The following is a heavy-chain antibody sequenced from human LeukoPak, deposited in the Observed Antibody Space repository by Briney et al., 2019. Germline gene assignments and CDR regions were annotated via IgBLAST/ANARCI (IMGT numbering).Heavy chain of an antibody. Sequence: GGPLRLSCAASGFTFSSYSMNWDRQSPGKGLECVSSISSSSSYIYYADSVKGRFTISRDNAKNSLYLQMNSLRAEDTAVYYCASDLYGGNPRGFDYWGQGTLVTVSS. J-gene: IGHJ4*02. CDR2: ISSSSSYI. V-gene: IGHV3-21*01. CDR3: ASDLYGGNPRGFDY. D-gene: IGHD4-23*01. CDR1: GFTFSSYS.